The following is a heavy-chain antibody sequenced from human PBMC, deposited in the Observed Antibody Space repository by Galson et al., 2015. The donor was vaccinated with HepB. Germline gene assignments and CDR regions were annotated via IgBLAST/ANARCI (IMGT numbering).Heavy chain of an antibody. CDR1: GFTFSDYY. CDR3: AIFWHDAFDI. CDR2: IGPFSSTI. J-gene: IGHJ3*02. V-gene: IGHV3-11*01. D-gene: IGHD2-21*01. Sequence: SLRLSCAASGFTFSDYYMTWIRQAPGKGLEWISYIGPFSSTIFYPDSVKGRFTISRDSAKNSLYLQMNSLRAEDTAIYYCAIFWHDAFDIWGQGTMVTVSS.